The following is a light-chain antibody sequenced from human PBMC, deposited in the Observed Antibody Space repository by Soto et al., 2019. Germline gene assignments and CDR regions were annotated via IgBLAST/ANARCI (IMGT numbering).Light chain of an antibody. CDR2: GAS. CDR1: QSVSNNY. CDR3: QQYGSSGT. J-gene: IGKJ1*01. V-gene: IGKV3-20*01. Sequence: EIVLTQSPATLALSPGEIAALSCRATQSVSNNYLAWYQQKPGQAPRLLIYGASNRATGIQDRFSGSGSGTDFTLTISRLETKDFAVYYCQQYGSSGTYCQGTKEDIK.